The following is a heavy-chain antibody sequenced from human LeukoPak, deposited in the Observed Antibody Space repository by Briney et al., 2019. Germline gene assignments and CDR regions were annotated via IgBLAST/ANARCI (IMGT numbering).Heavy chain of an antibody. CDR3: ARGFGYGDY. CDR2: IKQDGSEK. J-gene: IGHJ4*02. V-gene: IGHV3-7*01. D-gene: IGHD5-12*01. CDR1: KFTFSSYA. Sequence: GGSLRLSCAASKFTFSSYAMSWVRQAPGKGLEWVANIKQDGSEKYYVDSVKGRFTISRDNAKNSLYLQMNSLRAEDTAVYYCARGFGYGDYWGQGTLVTVSS.